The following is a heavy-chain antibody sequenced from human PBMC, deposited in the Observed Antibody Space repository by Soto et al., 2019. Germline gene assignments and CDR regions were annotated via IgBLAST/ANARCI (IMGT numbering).Heavy chain of an antibody. V-gene: IGHV4-39*01. CDR1: GGSISSSSYY. D-gene: IGHD3-22*01. CDR2: IYYSGST. CDR3: ARSYYYDSSGSLNWFDP. J-gene: IGHJ5*02. Sequence: SETLSLTCTVSGGSISSSSYYWGWIRQPPGKGLEWIGSIYYSGSTYYNPSLKSRVTISVDTSKNQFSLRLSSVTAEDTAVYYCARSYYYDSSGSLNWFDPWGQGTLVTVS.